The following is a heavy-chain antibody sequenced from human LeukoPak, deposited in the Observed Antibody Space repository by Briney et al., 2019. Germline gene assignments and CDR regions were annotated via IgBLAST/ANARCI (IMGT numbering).Heavy chain of an antibody. V-gene: IGHV3-30-3*01. CDR3: ARDSAAVKDY. CDR1: GFTFSSYA. D-gene: IGHD6-13*01. Sequence: GGSLRLSCAASGFTFSSYAMHWVRQAPGEGLEWVAVISYDGSNKYYAASVKGRFTISRDNSKNTLYLQMNSLRAEDTAVYYCARDSAAVKDYWGQGTLVTVSS. J-gene: IGHJ4*02. CDR2: ISYDGSNK.